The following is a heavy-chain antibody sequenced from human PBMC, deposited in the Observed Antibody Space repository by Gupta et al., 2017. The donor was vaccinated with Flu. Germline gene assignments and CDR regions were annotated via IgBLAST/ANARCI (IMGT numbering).Heavy chain of an antibody. Sequence: RQAPGKGLEWVAGISWNSGSIDDAASVKGRFTVSRDSVKNSLYLQMNSLRPADTAVYFCARAAVAGILYGFDIWGQGTMVNVSS. CDR3: ARAAVAGILYGFDI. V-gene: IGHV3-9*01. J-gene: IGHJ3*02. D-gene: IGHD6-19*01. CDR2: ISWNSGSI.